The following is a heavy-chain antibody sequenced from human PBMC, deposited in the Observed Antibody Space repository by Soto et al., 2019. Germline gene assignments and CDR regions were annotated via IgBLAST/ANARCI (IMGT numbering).Heavy chain of an antibody. CDR3: ATSLIRPHPTAMVRGVMEYYYYGMDV. J-gene: IGHJ6*02. CDR1: GFTFSSYW. D-gene: IGHD3-10*01. V-gene: IGHV3-7*05. Sequence: GGSLRRSCAASGFTFSSYWMSWVRQAPGKGLERVANIKQDGSEKYYVDSVKGRFTISRDNAKNSLYLQMNSLRAEDTDVYYCATSLIRPHPTAMVRGVMEYYYYGMDVWGQGTTVTVSS. CDR2: IKQDGSEK.